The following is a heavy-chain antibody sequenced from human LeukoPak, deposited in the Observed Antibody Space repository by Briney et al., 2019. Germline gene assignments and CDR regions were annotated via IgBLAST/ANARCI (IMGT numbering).Heavy chain of an antibody. D-gene: IGHD6-13*01. V-gene: IGHV3-33*08. CDR2: IWYDGSNK. CDR1: GFTFSTYA. Sequence: GRSLRLSCAASGFTFSTYAMHWVRQAPGKGLEWVAVIWYDGSNKYYADSVKGRFTISRDNSKNTLYLQMNSLRAEDTAVYYCAREGTAAQFDYWGQGTLVTVSS. J-gene: IGHJ4*02. CDR3: AREGTAAQFDY.